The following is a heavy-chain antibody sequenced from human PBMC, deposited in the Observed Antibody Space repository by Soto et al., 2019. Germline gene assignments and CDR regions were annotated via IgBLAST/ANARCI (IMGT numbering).Heavy chain of an antibody. V-gene: IGHV4-59*01. D-gene: IGHD3-22*01. Sequence: SETLSLTCTVSGGSISSYYWSWIRQPPGKGLEWIGYIYYSGSTNYNPSLKSRVTISVDTSKNQFSLKLSSLSAADTAVYYCAGEPRGNYYDSSGPYGMDVWGQGTTVTVSS. CDR3: AGEPRGNYYDSSGPYGMDV. CDR1: GGSISSYY. J-gene: IGHJ6*02. CDR2: IYYSGST.